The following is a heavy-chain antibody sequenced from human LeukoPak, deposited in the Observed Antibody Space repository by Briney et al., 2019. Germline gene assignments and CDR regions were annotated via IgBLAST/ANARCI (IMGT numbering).Heavy chain of an antibody. J-gene: IGHJ4*02. CDR1: GFTFSSYW. CDR2: IKQDGSEK. Sequence: GGSLRLSCAASGFTFSSYWMSWVRQAPGKGLEWVANIKQDGSEKNYVDSVKGRFTISRDNAKNSLYLQMNSLRAEDTAVYYCARVGGNFAFDYWGQGTLVTVSS. D-gene: IGHD4-23*01. V-gene: IGHV3-7*01. CDR3: ARVGGNFAFDY.